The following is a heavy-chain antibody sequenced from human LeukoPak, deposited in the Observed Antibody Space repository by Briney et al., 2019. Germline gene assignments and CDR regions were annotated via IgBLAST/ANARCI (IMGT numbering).Heavy chain of an antibody. CDR2: ISTDGKST. CDR3: VRDYQFIQEV. CDR1: GLTFSNYC. J-gene: IGHJ6*02. V-gene: IGHV3-74*01. Sequence: GGSVRLSCVASGLTFSNYCMLWVRQAPGKGLMWVSLISTDGKSTRYAESVKGRFTISRDNAKNALYLQMDILRVEDTALYFCVRDYQFIQEVWGQGTTVTVSS. D-gene: IGHD2-2*01.